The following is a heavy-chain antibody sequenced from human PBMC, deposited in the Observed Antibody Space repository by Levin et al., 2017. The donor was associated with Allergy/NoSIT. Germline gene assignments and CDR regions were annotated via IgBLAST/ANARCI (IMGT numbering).Heavy chain of an antibody. V-gene: IGHV5-51*01. D-gene: IGHD4-23*01. CDR3: ARRDSDGSNSFDY. Sequence: ASVKVSCQASGYSFTSYWFGWVRQRPGKGLEWMGLIFPSDSDTRVSPSFQGQIIMSVDKSINTAYLQWSSLKASDSAMYYCARRDSDGSNSFDYWGKGTLVTVSS. J-gene: IGHJ4*02. CDR1: GYSFTSYW. CDR2: IFPSDSDT.